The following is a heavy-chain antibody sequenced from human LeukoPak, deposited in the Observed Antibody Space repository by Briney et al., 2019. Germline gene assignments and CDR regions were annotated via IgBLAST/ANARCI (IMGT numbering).Heavy chain of an antibody. CDR1: GYTFTGYY. CDR3: ARGGAAGTFPFDY. D-gene: IGHD6-19*01. J-gene: IGHJ4*02. Sequence: ASVKVSCKASGYTFTGYYMHWVRQAPGQGLEWMGWINHNSGGTNYAQKFQGRVTMTRDTSISTAYMELSRLRSDETVVYYCARGGAAGTFPFDYWGQGTLVTVSS. CDR2: INHNSGGT. V-gene: IGHV1-2*02.